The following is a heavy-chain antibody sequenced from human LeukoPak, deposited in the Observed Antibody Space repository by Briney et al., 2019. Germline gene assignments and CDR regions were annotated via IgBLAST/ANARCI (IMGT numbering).Heavy chain of an antibody. CDR3: ATGPQLGELRYFDWLPTPLRY. CDR1: GYTLTELS. J-gene: IGHJ4*02. CDR2: FDPEDGET. V-gene: IGHV1-24*01. Sequence: ASVKVPCKVSGYTLTELSMHWVRQAPGKGLEWMGGFDPEDGETIYAQKFQGRVTMTEDTSTDTAYMELSSLRSEDTAVYYCATGPQLGELRYFDWLPTPLRYWGQGTLVTVSS. D-gene: IGHD3-9*01.